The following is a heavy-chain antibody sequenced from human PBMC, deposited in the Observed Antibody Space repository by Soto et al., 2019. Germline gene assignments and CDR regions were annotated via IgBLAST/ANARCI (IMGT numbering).Heavy chain of an antibody. J-gene: IGHJ4*02. D-gene: IGHD5-12*01. Sequence: PGGSLRLSCEASGLTLSSYWMNWVRQAPGKGLEWVAIIKKGGSERRYVDSVKGRFTISRDNARNSLYLHMNDPRAEDTAVYYCAAGIGYLFDYWGRGTLVTVSS. CDR1: GLTLSSYW. CDR2: IKKGGSER. V-gene: IGHV3-7*03. CDR3: AAGIGYLFDY.